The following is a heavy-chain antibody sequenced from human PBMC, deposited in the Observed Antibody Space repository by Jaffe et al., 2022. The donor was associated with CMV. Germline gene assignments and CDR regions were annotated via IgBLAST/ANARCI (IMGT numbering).Heavy chain of an antibody. CDR3: TRGHYYDTSGQYNWFDP. Sequence: EVQLVESGGGLIQPGGSLRLSCAASGFTVSSSYMSWVRQAPGKGLEWVSVIYSGGSTHYADSVKGRFTISRDNSKNTLYLQMNSLRAEDTAVYYCTRGHYYDTSGQYNWFDPWGQGTLVTVSS. CDR1: GFTVSSSY. J-gene: IGHJ5*02. D-gene: IGHD3-22*01. CDR2: IYSGGST. V-gene: IGHV3-53*01.